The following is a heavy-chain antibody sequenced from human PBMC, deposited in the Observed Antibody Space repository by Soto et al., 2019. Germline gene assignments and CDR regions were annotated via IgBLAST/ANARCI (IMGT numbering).Heavy chain of an antibody. Sequence: QVQLVQSGAEVKKPGSSVKVSCQASGGTFSSYTISWVRQAPGQGLEWMGRIIPMLGIANYAQKFQGRVTITADKSTSTAYMELSSLRSEDTAVYYCARGESSSWYGWGQGTLVTVSS. J-gene: IGHJ4*02. CDR2: IIPMLGIA. CDR3: ARGESSSWYG. CDR1: GGTFSSYT. V-gene: IGHV1-69*02. D-gene: IGHD6-13*01.